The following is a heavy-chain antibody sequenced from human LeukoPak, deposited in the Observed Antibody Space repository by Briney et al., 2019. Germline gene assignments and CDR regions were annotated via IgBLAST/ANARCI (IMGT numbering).Heavy chain of an antibody. J-gene: IGHJ4*02. CDR2: IYYSGST. Sequence: SETLPLTCTVSGGSISSSSYYWGWIRQPPGKGLEWIGSIYYSGSTYYNPSLKSRVTISVDTSKNQFSLKLSSVTAADTAVYYCARDPQGYFDYWGQGTLVTVSS. CDR1: GGSISSSSYY. CDR3: ARDPQGYFDY. V-gene: IGHV4-39*07.